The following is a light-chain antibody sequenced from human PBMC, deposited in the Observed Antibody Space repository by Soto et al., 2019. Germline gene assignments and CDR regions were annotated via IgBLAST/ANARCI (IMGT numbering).Light chain of an antibody. J-gene: IGLJ2*01. V-gene: IGLV1-51*01. CDR2: DNN. CDR3: GTWDNSLSAVV. CDR1: SSDIGDNY. Sequence: QALVTQPPSVSAAPGQKVTISCSGSSSDIGDNYVSWYQQVPGTAPKLLIYDNNKRPSGIPDRFSGSKSDTSATLGITGLQTGDEADYYCGTWDNSLSAVVFGGGTKVTVL.